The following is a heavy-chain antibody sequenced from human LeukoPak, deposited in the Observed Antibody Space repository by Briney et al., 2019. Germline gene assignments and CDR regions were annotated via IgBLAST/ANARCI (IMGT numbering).Heavy chain of an antibody. V-gene: IGHV4-39*07. CDR3: ARLGYCSSTSCRRGFDY. J-gene: IGHJ4*02. Sequence: PETLPLTCTVSGGSISSSSYYWGWIRQPPGKGLEWIGSIYYSGSTYYNPSLKSRVTISVDTSKNQFSLKLSSVTAADTAVYYCARLGYCSSTSCRRGFDYWGQGTLVTVSS. CDR2: IYYSGST. CDR1: GGSISSSSYY. D-gene: IGHD2-2*01.